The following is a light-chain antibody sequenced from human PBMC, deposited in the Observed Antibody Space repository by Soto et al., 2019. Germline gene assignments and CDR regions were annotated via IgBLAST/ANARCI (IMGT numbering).Light chain of an antibody. CDR2: AAS. V-gene: IGKV1-9*01. J-gene: IGKJ1*01. CDR1: QGISSY. CDR3: QHYNSYSEA. Sequence: IQLTQSPSSLSASVGDRVTITCRASQGISSYLAWYQQKPGKAPKLLIYAASTLQSGFPSRFSGSGSGTDFTLTIRSLQPEDFATYYCQHYNSYSEAVGQGTKGDSK.